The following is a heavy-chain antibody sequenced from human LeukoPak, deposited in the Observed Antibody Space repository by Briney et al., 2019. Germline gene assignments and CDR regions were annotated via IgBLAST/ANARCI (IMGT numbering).Heavy chain of an antibody. CDR2: INTYNGNT. CDR3: ARDSRDYCFDY. Sequence: ASVKVSCKASGYTFTDYGITWVRQAPGQGLEWMGWINTYNGNTNTAQKIQGRLTLTTDTSTSTAYMELRSLRSDDTAVYYCARDSRDYCFDYWGQGTLVTVSS. J-gene: IGHJ4*02. V-gene: IGHV1-18*01. D-gene: IGHD3-22*01. CDR1: GYTFTDYG.